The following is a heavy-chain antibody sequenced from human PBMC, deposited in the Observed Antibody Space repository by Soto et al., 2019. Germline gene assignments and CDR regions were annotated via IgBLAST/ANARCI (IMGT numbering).Heavy chain of an antibody. CDR3: ARVSFYSFDTNEDAFDI. D-gene: IGHD2-21*01. Sequence: KSGGSLRLSCAASGFTFSDYYMSWIRQAPGKGLEWVSYISSSSSYTNYADSVRGRFTISRDNAKNSLSLHMNSLRAEDTAVYYCARVSFYSFDTNEDAFDIWGQGTVVTVSS. CDR1: GFTFSDYY. V-gene: IGHV3-11*05. J-gene: IGHJ3*02. CDR2: ISSSSSYT.